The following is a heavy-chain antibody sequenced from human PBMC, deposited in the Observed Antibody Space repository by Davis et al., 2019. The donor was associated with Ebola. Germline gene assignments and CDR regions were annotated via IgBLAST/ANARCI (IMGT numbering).Heavy chain of an antibody. CDR2: VIPVFGTT. Sequence: SVKVSCKASGGTFSSSTITWVRHAPGQGLEWMGWVIPVFGTTNYAQKFQGRVTLTADESTSTAYMELTNLRSDDTAVYYCAREVGETKLDQWGQGTLVTVSS. J-gene: IGHJ4*02. CDR1: GGTFSSST. D-gene: IGHD1-26*01. CDR3: AREVGETKLDQ. V-gene: IGHV1-69*13.